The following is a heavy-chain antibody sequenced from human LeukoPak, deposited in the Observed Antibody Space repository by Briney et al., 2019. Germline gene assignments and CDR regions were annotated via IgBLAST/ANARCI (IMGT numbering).Heavy chain of an antibody. CDR3: ARSLGVAAAHTTYYMDV. V-gene: IGHV3-30-3*01. J-gene: IGHJ6*03. D-gene: IGHD6-13*01. CDR2: ISSDGSNN. CDR1: GFTFNSYA. Sequence: GGSLRLSCAASGFTFNSYAMHWVRQAPGKGLEWVAVISSDGSNNYYADSVKGRFTISRYNSKNTLYLQVNSLRAEDTAVYYCARSLGVAAAHTTYYMDVWGKGTTVTVSS.